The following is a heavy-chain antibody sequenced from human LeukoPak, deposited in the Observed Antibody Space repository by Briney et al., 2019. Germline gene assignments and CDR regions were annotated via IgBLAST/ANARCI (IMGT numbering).Heavy chain of an antibody. D-gene: IGHD3-10*01. J-gene: IGHJ4*02. V-gene: IGHV3-48*03. Sequence: GGSLRLSCAASGFTFSSYEMNWVREAPGKGLERVSYISSSGSTTYYADSVKRRFTISRDNAKNSLYLQMNRRRAEDTAAYYCVRDGGDFYGSGSYLAYWGQGTLVTVSS. CDR2: ISSSGSTT. CDR1: GFTFSSYE. CDR3: VRDGGDFYGSGSYLAY.